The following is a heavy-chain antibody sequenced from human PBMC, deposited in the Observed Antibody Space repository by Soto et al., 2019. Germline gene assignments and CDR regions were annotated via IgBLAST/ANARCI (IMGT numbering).Heavy chain of an antibody. J-gene: IGHJ4*02. Sequence: QVQLQESGPGLVKPSQTLSLTCTVSGGSISSGGYYWSWIRQHPGKGLEWIGYIYYSGRTSYNPSLKSRVTISVDTSKNQFSLKLSSVTAADTAVYYCASIVSSAHGEFSDWGQGTLVTVSS. CDR2: IYYSGRT. CDR1: GGSISSGGYY. CDR3: ASIVSSAHGEFSD. D-gene: IGHD3-10*01. V-gene: IGHV4-31*03.